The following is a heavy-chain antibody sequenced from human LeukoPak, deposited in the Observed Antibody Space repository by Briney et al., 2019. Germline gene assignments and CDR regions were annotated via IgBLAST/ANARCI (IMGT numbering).Heavy chain of an antibody. D-gene: IGHD5-18*01. CDR3: AGVDAAMPDAFDI. CDR2: ISYDGSNK. Sequence: GGSLRLSCAASGFAASGFTFSSYGMHWVRQAPGKGLEWVAAISYDGSNKYSADSVKGRFTISRDNSKNTLYLQMNSLRADDTAVYYCAGVDAAMPDAFDIWGQGTTVTVSS. J-gene: IGHJ3*02. V-gene: IGHV3-30*19. CDR1: SGFAASGFTFSSYG.